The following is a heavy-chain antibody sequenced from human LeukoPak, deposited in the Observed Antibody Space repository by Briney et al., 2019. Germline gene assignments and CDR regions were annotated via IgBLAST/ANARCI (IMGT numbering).Heavy chain of an antibody. J-gene: IGHJ4*02. CDR1: GYTFTGYY. V-gene: IGHV1-2*02. CDR2: INPNSGGT. Sequence: ASVKVSCKASGYTFTGYYMHWVRQAPGQGLEWMGWINPNSGGTNYAQKFQGRVTMTRDTSISTAYMELSRLRSDDTAVYYCARGRRPMVRGVIITVGLNSDFDYWGQGTLVTVSS. D-gene: IGHD3-10*01. CDR3: ARGRRPMVRGVIITVGLNSDFDY.